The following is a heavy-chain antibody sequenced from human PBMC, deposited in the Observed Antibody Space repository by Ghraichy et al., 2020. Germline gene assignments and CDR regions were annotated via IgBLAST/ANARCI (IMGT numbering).Heavy chain of an antibody. D-gene: IGHD3-9*01. J-gene: IGHJ6*02. V-gene: IGHV4-31*03. CDR1: GGSISSGGYY. CDR2: IYYSGST. CDR3: ARDDQSLRYFDWLPQSPQYYYGMDV. Sequence: SETLSLTCTVSGGSISSGGYYWSWIRQHPGKGLEWIGYIYYSGSTYYNPSLKSRVTISVDTSKNQFSLKLSSVTAADTAVYYCARDDQSLRYFDWLPQSPQYYYGMDVWGQGTTVTVSS.